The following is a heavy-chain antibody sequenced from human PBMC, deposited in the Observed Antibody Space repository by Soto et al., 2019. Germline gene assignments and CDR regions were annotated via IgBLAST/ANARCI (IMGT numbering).Heavy chain of an antibody. D-gene: IGHD7-27*01. J-gene: IGHJ6*01. V-gene: IGHV5-51*01. CDR2: IYPGDSDT. CDR1: GYSFTIYW. Sequence: GESLKIACKGSGYSFTIYWIGWVLQRPWKGLEWMGIIYPGDSDTRYSPSFQGQVTISADKSISTAYLQWSSLKASDTAMYYCARLGMRAKSPFMDVKGQGITVSVSS. CDR3: ARLGMRAKSPFMDV.